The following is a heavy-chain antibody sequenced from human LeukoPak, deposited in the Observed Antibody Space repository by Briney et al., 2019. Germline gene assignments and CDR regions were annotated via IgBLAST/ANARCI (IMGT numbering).Heavy chain of an antibody. V-gene: IGHV4-39*01. D-gene: IGHD3-3*01. Sequence: SETLSLTCTVSGGPISSSSYYWDWIRQPPGKGLEWIGSTYYSGSTYYNPSLKSRVTISVDTSKNQFSLKLSSVTAADTAVYYCARIPRVDFWSGYYHPQYGMDVWGQGTTVTVSS. CDR1: GGPISSSSYY. CDR3: ARIPRVDFWSGYYHPQYGMDV. J-gene: IGHJ6*02. CDR2: TYYSGST.